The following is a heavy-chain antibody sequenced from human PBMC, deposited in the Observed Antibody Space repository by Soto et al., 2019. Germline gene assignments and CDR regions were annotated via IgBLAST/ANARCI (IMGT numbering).Heavy chain of an antibody. Sequence: SETLSLTCTVSGGSISSGGYYWSWIRQHPGKGLEWIGYIYYSGSTYYNPSLKSRVTISVDTSKNQFSLKLSSVTAADTAVYYCARDKYSSGYPSPDYWGQGTLVTVSS. V-gene: IGHV4-31*03. D-gene: IGHD3-22*01. J-gene: IGHJ4*02. CDR1: GGSISSGGYY. CDR2: IYYSGST. CDR3: ARDKYSSGYPSPDY.